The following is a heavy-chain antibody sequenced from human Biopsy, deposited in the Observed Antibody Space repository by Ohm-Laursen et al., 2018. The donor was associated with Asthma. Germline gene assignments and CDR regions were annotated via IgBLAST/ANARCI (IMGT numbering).Heavy chain of an antibody. V-gene: IGHV1-3*04. D-gene: IGHD3-9*01. J-gene: IGHJ3*01. Sequence: VASVKVSCKVSGYNFISFAIHWVRQAPGQRLEWMGWVNTGNGDTKYSQKFQGRVTITRDTSASTAYMELRSLRSEDTATYYCARTYYDFLTGQVKDVFGVWGQGTKVTVSS. CDR1: GYNFISFA. CDR2: VNTGNGDT. CDR3: ARTYYDFLTGQVKDVFGV.